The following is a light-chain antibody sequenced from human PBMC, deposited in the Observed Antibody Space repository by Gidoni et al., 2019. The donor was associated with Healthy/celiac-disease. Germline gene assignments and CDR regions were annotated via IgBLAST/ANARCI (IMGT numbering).Light chain of an antibody. CDR2: AAS. Sequence: EIGLTQSPATLSLSPGERATLSCRASQSVSSYLDWYQQKPGKAPRLLIYAASNRASGIPARFSGSGSGTDFTLTISSLEPEDFAVYYCQQRSNWPVTFGPGTKVEIK. J-gene: IGKJ3*01. CDR1: QSVSSY. CDR3: QQRSNWPVT. V-gene: IGKV3-11*01.